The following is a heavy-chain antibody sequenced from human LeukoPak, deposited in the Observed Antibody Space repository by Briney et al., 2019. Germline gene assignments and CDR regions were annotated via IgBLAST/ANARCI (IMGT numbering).Heavy chain of an antibody. Sequence: PGGSLRLSCAASGFTFSSYGMNWVRQAPGKGLEWVSSISSSGTYIYFADSVKGRFTITRDNAKNSLYLQMNSLRAEDTALYYCAREQSYSEEIVVVNPPFDYWGQGTLVTVSS. CDR1: GFTFSSYG. V-gene: IGHV3-21*01. J-gene: IGHJ4*02. CDR2: ISSSGTYI. D-gene: IGHD2-21*01. CDR3: AREQSYSEEIVVVNPPFDY.